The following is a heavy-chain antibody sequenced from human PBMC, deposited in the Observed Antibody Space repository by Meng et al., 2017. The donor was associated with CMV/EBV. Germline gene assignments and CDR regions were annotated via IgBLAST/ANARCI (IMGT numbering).Heavy chain of an antibody. J-gene: IGHJ4*02. D-gene: IGHD3-10*01. CDR2: IYYSGST. CDR3: ARVDGSGSYYLDY. Sequence: TLSLTCTVSGGSISSGDYYWSWIRQPPGKGLEWIGYIYYSGSTYYNPSLKSRVTISVDTSKNQFSLKLSSVTAADTAVYYCARVDGSGSYYLDYWGQGTLVTVSS. V-gene: IGHV4-30-4*08. CDR1: GGSISSGDYY.